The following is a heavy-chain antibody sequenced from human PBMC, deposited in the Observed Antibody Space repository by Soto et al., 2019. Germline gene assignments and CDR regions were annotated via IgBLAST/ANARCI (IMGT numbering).Heavy chain of an antibody. CDR3: ARDGVGATAFFGYFDL. V-gene: IGHV3-33*01. D-gene: IGHD1-26*01. J-gene: IGHJ4*02. CDR2: IWYDGGNK. Sequence: QVQVVESGGGVVQPGRSLRLSCAASGFTFNKYGMHWVRQAPGKGLEWVAVIWYDGGNKYYADSVRGRFTISRDNSKNTLYLQMDSLRAEDTAVYFCARDGVGATAFFGYFDLWGQGTLVTVSS. CDR1: GFTFNKYG.